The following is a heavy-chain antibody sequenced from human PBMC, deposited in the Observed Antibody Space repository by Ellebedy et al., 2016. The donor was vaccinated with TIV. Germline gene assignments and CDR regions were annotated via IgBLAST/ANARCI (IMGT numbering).Heavy chain of an antibody. Sequence: GESLKISCAVSGFTFNDYAMSWVRQAQGKGLEWVSVIYSGGSTYYADSVKGRFTISRDNSKNTLYLQMNSLRAEDTAVYYCARVSGSGVCYNCWFDPWGQGTLVTVSS. CDR2: IYSGGST. J-gene: IGHJ5*02. D-gene: IGHD2-8*02. V-gene: IGHV3-53*01. CDR3: ARVSGSGVCYNCWFDP. CDR1: GFTFNDYA.